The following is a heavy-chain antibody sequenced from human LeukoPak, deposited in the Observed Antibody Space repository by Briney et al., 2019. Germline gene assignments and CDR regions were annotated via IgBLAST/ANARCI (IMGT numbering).Heavy chain of an antibody. J-gene: IGHJ4*02. Sequence: GESLKISCKGSGYSFTSYWIAWVRQMPGKGLEWMGIIYPGDSDIRYSPSFQGQVTISADKSISTAYLQWSSLKASDTAMYYCARHSFYGSGSYSPGDHWGQGTLVTGSS. CDR2: IYPGDSDI. CDR3: ARHSFYGSGSYSPGDH. D-gene: IGHD3-10*01. V-gene: IGHV5-51*01. CDR1: GYSFTSYW.